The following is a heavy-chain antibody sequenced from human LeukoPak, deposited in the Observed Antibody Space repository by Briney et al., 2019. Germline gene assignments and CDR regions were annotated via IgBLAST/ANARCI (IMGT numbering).Heavy chain of an antibody. Sequence: SQTLSLTCTVSGGSISNGTSYWTWIRQPAGKSLEWLGRIYSSGSTNYNPSLKSRVTMSVDTSKNQFSLKLSSVTAADTAVYYCARGPAFDYWGQGTLVTVSS. CDR3: ARGPAFDY. J-gene: IGHJ4*02. CDR2: IYSSGST. CDR1: GGSISNGTSY. V-gene: IGHV4-61*02.